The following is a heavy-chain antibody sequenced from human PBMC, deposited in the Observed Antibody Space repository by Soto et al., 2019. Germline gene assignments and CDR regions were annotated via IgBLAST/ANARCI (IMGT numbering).Heavy chain of an antibody. Sequence: QVQLVQSGAEVKKPGSSVKVSCKASGGTFSSYAISWVRQAPGQGLEWMGGIIPIFGTANYAQKFQGRVTITADKSTSTAYMELSSLRSEDTAVYYCARQGYCSSTGCPSRASYYYGMDVWGQGTTVTVSS. V-gene: IGHV1-69*06. J-gene: IGHJ6*02. D-gene: IGHD2-2*01. CDR2: IIPIFGTA. CDR1: GGTFSSYA. CDR3: ARQGYCSSTGCPSRASYYYGMDV.